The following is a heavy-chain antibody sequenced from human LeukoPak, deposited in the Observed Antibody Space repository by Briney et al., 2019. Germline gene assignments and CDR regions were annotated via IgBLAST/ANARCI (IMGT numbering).Heavy chain of an antibody. CDR3: VKAAGSWYGYFDY. CDR1: GFTFSSYE. V-gene: IGHV3-64D*06. Sequence: PGGSLRLSCAASGFTFSSYEMNWVRQAPGKGLEYVSTISDNGGNTNYADSVKGRFTISRDNSKNTLYLQMSSLRPEDTAVYYCVKAAGSWYGYFDYWGQGTLVTVSS. CDR2: ISDNGGNT. D-gene: IGHD6-13*01. J-gene: IGHJ4*02.